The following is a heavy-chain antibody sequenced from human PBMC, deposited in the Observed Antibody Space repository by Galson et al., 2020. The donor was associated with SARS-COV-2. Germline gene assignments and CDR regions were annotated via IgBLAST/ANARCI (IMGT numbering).Heavy chain of an antibody. D-gene: IGHD1-26*01. CDR2: ISYDGSNK. J-gene: IGHJ4*02. V-gene: IGHV3-30-3*01. Sequence: TGGSLRLSCAASGFTISSYAMHWVCQAPGKGLEWVAVISYDGSNKYYADSVKGRFTISRDNSKNTLYLQMNSLRAEDTAVYYCASDSGGSYFAHFDYWGQGTLVTVSS. CDR1: GFTISSYA. CDR3: ASDSGGSYFAHFDY.